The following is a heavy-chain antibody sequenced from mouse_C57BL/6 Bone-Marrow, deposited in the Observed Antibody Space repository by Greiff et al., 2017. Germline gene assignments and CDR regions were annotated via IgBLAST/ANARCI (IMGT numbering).Heavy chain of an antibody. Sequence: QVQLQQSGPGLVQPSQSLSITCTVSGFSLTSYGVHWVRQSPGKGLEWLGVIWSGGSTDYNAAFISRLSISKDNSKSQVFFKMNSLQADDTAIYYCATHYGSSYEDWYFDVWGTGTTVTVSS. D-gene: IGHD1-1*01. CDR3: ATHYGSSYEDWYFDV. J-gene: IGHJ1*03. CDR2: IWSGGST. CDR1: GFSLTSYG. V-gene: IGHV2-2*01.